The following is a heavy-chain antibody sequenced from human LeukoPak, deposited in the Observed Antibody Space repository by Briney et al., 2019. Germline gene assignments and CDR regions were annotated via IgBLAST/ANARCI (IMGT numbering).Heavy chain of an antibody. J-gene: IGHJ4*02. V-gene: IGHV3-20*04. D-gene: IGHD5-24*01. CDR2: INWNGGST. CDR1: GFTFDDYG. Sequence: GGSLRLSCAASGFTFDDYGMSWVRQAPGKGLEWVSGINWNGGSTGYADSVKGRFTISRVNAKNSLYLQMNSLRAEDTALYYCARAREGWPQLASYFDYWGQGNLVTVSS. CDR3: ARAREGWPQLASYFDY.